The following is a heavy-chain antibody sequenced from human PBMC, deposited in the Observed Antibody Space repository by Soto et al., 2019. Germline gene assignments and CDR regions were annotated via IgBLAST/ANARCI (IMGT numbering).Heavy chain of an antibody. Sequence: GGSLRLSCAASGFTFSSYAMSWVRQAPGKGLEWVSAISGSGGSTYYADSVKGRFTISRDNSKNTLYLQMNSLRAEDTAVYYCANRQQLAIYHYYYGMDVWGQGTTVTVSS. J-gene: IGHJ6*02. CDR1: GFTFSSYA. D-gene: IGHD6-13*01. V-gene: IGHV3-23*01. CDR2: ISGSGGST. CDR3: ANRQQLAIYHYYYGMDV.